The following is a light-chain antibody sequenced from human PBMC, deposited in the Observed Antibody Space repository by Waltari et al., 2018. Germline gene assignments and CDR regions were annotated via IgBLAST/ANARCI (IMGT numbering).Light chain of an antibody. V-gene: IGLV1-44*01. CDR1: SSNIGSNT. CDR3: AAWDDSLNGPV. CDR2: SNN. J-gene: IGLJ3*02. Sequence: QSVLTQPPPASGTPGQRVTISCSGSSSNIGSNTVNWYQQLPGTAPKLLIYSNNQRPSGVPDRFSGSKSGTSASLAISGLQSEYEADYYCAAWDDSLNGPVFGGGTKLTVL.